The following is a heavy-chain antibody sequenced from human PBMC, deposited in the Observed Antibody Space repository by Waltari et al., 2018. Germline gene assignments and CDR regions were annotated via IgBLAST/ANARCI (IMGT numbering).Heavy chain of an antibody. V-gene: IGHV3-74*01. CDR2: INSDGSDA. D-gene: IGHD6-19*01. CDR1: GFAFSAYW. Sequence: EVQLVESGGGLVQPGGSLRLSCAASGFAFSAYWMQWVRQVPGKGLLWVSHINSDGSDASYADSVKGRFTISRDNAKNTLYLEMSSLRAEDTAVYYCAFSRGWSSPFGAYDTWGQGTMVSVSS. CDR3: AFSRGWSSPFGAYDT. J-gene: IGHJ3*01.